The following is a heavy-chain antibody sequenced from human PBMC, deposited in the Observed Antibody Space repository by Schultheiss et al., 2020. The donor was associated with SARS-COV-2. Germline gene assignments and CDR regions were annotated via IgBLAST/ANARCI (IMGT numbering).Heavy chain of an antibody. J-gene: IGHJ5*02. CDR2: INHSGST. CDR3: ASDLQWDSSTA. CDR1: GGSFSGYY. Sequence: SETLSLTCAVYGGSFSGYYWSWIRQPPGKGLEWIGEINHSGSTNYNPSLKSRVTISVDTSKNQFSLKLSSVTAADTAVYHCASDLQWDSSTAWGQGTLVTVSS. D-gene: IGHD1-26*01. V-gene: IGHV4-34*01.